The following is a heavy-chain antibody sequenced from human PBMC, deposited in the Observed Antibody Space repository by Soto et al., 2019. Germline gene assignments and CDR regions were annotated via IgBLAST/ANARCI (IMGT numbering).Heavy chain of an antibody. CDR1: GFTFSSHW. CDR3: ARGDYYDSSGPFSDAFDL. J-gene: IGHJ3*01. V-gene: IGHV3-7*04. CDR2: IKPDGSEK. Sequence: GGSLRLSCAASGFTFSSHWMSWVRQAPGKGLEWVANIKPDGSEKWYVDSVKGRFSISRDNAKNSLYLQMNSLRAEDTAVYYCARGDYYDSSGPFSDAFDLWGQGTVVTVSS. D-gene: IGHD3-22*01.